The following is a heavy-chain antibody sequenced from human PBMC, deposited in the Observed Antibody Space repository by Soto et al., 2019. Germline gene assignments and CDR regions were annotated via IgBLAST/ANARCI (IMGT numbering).Heavy chain of an antibody. Sequence: EVQLVESGGGLIQPGGSLRLSCAASGFTVSNNYMIWVRQAPGKGLEWVSLFYSSGNPHYADSVRGRFTISRDQSNNTLYFQMDSLRAEDTAVYYCATSPRVAVWGQGTTVTVSS. CDR1: GFTVSNNY. CDR3: ATSPRVAV. CDR2: FYSSGNP. J-gene: IGHJ6*02. V-gene: IGHV3-53*01.